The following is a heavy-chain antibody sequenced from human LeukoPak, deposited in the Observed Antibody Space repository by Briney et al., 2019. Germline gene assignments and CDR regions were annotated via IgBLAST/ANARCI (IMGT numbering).Heavy chain of an antibody. V-gene: IGHV3-9*01. J-gene: IGHJ4*02. CDR3: GKELRGYVFDY. D-gene: IGHD5-12*01. CDR1: GFTFDVYS. Sequence: GGSLRLSCAASGFTFDVYSMHWVPQAPGKGLEWVSGVQWNGGVMDYADSVKGRFTIFRDNPKNFLYLQMNSLRSEDTALYYCGKELRGYVFDYWGQGTLVTVSS. CDR2: VQWNGGVM.